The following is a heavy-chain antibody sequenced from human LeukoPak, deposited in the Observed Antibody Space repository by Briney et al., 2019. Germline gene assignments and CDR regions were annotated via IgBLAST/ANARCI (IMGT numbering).Heavy chain of an antibody. V-gene: IGHV3-30*02. CDR1: GFTFSNYG. Sequence: GGSLRLSCAASGFTFSNYGLSWVRQAPGKGLEWVAFIRYDGSNNYYADSVKGRFMISRDNSKNSLYLQMNSLRPDDTAVYYCARDGSSGYYPDHWGQGTLVTVSS. J-gene: IGHJ4*02. D-gene: IGHD3-22*01. CDR2: IRYDGSNN. CDR3: ARDGSSGYYPDH.